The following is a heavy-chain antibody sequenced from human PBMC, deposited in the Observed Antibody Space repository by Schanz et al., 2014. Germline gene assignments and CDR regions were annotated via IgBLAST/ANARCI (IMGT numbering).Heavy chain of an antibody. D-gene: IGHD3-10*01. Sequence: QVQLVQSGAEVKKPGASVKASCKASGYTFTSYSMHWVRQAPGQGLEWMGIINPIGGSTTYAQKFRGAVTLTTDTSTDTAYLELTSLRSEDTAVYYCARGSPENMIRGELDYWGQGTLVTVSS. J-gene: IGHJ4*02. CDR2: INPIGGST. V-gene: IGHV1-46*03. CDR1: GYTFTSYS. CDR3: ARGSPENMIRGELDY.